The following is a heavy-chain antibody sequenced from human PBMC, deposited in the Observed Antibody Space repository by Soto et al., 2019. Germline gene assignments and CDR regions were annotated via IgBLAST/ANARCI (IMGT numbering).Heavy chain of an antibody. V-gene: IGHV1-69*12. Sequence: QVQLVQSGAEVKKPGSSVKVSCKASGGTFSSYAISWVRQAPGQGLEWMGGIIPIFGTANYAQKFQGRVTIPADEATRTANMEQSSLRSEDTAVDYCARGYTAMVHYGGNSHYYYGLDVWGQGTPVTLS. CDR3: ARGYTAMVHYGGNSHYYYGLDV. D-gene: IGHD5-18*01. J-gene: IGHJ6*02. CDR2: IIPIFGTA. CDR1: GGTFSSYA.